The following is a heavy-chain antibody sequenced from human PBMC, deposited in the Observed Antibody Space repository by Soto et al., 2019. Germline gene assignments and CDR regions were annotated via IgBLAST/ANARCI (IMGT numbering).Heavy chain of an antibody. D-gene: IGHD6-13*01. CDR3: TRGSSSWSPYHFDY. V-gene: IGHV3-49*04. Sequence: GGSLRLSCTASGFTFGDYAMSWVRQAPGKGLEWVGFIRSKAYGGTTEYAASVKGRFTISRDDSKSIAYLQMNSLKTEDTAVYYCTRGSSSWSPYHFDYWGQGTLVTVSS. CDR2: IRSKAYGGTT. CDR1: GFTFGDYA. J-gene: IGHJ4*02.